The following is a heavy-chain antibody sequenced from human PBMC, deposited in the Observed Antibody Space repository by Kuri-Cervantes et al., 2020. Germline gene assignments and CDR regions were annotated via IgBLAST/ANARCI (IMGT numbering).Heavy chain of an antibody. J-gene: IGHJ5*02. D-gene: IGHD3-22*01. V-gene: IGHV2-5*01. Sequence: SGRTLVKPTQTLTLTCTFSGFSLSTSGVGVGWIRQPPGKALEWLALIYWNDDKRYSPSLKSRLTITKDTSKNQVVLTMTNMDPVDTATYYCAHTEGYSLKYNWFDPWGQGTLVTVSS. CDR2: IYWNDDK. CDR3: AHTEGYSLKYNWFDP. CDR1: GFSLSTSGVG.